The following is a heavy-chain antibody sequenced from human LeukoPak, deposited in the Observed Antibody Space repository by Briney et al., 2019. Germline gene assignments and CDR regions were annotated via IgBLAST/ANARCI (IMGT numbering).Heavy chain of an antibody. Sequence: SETLSLTCTVSGGSISSSGYYWGWIRQPPGKGLEWIGSIYYSGSTYYNPSLKSRVTISVDTSKNQFSLKLSSVTAADTAVYCCARSDIWGSYRFLDYWGQGALVTVSS. J-gene: IGHJ4*02. D-gene: IGHD3-16*02. CDR3: ARSDIWGSYRFLDY. CDR2: IYYSGST. V-gene: IGHV4-39*01. CDR1: GGSISSSGYY.